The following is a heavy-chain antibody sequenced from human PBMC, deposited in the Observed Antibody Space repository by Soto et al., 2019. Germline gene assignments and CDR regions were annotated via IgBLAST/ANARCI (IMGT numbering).Heavy chain of an antibody. D-gene: IGHD2-2*01. V-gene: IGHV1-18*01. J-gene: IGHJ6*03. CDR3: ARPSRQLLWEYYMDV. Sequence: APVKVSCKASCYTFSSYGISWGGHAPGQGLEWMGWISAYNGNTNYAQKLQGRVTMTTDTSTSTAYMELRSLRSDDTAVYYCARPSRQLLWEYYMDVWGKGTTVTVSS. CDR2: ISAYNGNT. CDR1: CYTFSSYG.